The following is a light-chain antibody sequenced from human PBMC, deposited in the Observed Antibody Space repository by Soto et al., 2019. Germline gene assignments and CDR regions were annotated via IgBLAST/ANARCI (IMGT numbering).Light chain of an antibody. CDR3: QSYDSSRSVV. V-gene: IGLV1-40*01. Sequence: QSVLTQPPSVSGAPGQRVTISCTGSSSNIGANSDVHWYQQFPGTAPNLLIYANTNRPSGVPDRFSGSKSGTSASLVITGLQAEDEADYYCQSYDSSRSVVFGGGTKLTVL. CDR1: SSNIGANSD. J-gene: IGLJ2*01. CDR2: ANT.